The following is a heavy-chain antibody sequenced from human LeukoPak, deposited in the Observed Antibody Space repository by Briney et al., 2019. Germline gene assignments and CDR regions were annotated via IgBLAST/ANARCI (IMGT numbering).Heavy chain of an antibody. CDR1: GGSFSGYY. J-gene: IGHJ4*02. D-gene: IGHD7-27*01. CDR3: TREVWGSTFPDY. CDR2: INHSGST. Sequence: NASETLSLTCAVYGGSFSGYYWSWIRQPPGKGLEWIGEINHSGSTNYNPSLKSRVTISVDTSKNQFSLKMTSVTAADTAVYYCTREVWGSTFPDYWGQGTLVTVSS. V-gene: IGHV4-34*01.